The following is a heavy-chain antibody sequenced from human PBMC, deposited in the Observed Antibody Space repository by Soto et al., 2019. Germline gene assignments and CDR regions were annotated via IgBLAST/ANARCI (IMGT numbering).Heavy chain of an antibody. V-gene: IGHV5-51*01. D-gene: IGHD3-10*01. CDR3: ARESVTMVRGVVYYGMDV. J-gene: IGHJ6*02. Sequence: PGESLKISCKGSGYSFTDYWIGWVRQMPGKGLEWMGIIYPGDSDTRYSPSFQGQVTISVDKSISTAYLQWSSLKASDTAVYYCARESVTMVRGVVYYGMDVWGQGTTVTVSS. CDR2: IYPGDSDT. CDR1: GYSFTDYW.